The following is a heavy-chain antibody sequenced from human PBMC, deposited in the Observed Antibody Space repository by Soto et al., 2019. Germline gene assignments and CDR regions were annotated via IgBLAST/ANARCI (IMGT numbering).Heavy chain of an antibody. J-gene: IGHJ4*02. V-gene: IGHV1-69*13. D-gene: IGHD3-10*01. CDR3: ARGTPYYYGSGSYPPVSY. CDR1: GGTFSSYA. CDR2: IIPIFGTA. Sequence: GASVKVSCKASGGTFSSYAISWVRQAPGQGLEWMGGIIPIFGTANYAQKFQGRVTITADESTGTAYMELSSLRSEDTAVYYCARGTPYYYGSGSYPPVSYWGQGTLVTVSS.